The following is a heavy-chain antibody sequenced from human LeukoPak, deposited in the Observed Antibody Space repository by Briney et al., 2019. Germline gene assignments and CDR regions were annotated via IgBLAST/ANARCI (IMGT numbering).Heavy chain of an antibody. CDR1: GFTFSSYS. CDR3: AELGITMIGGV. V-gene: IGHV3-48*01. J-gene: IGHJ6*04. Sequence: GGSLRLSCAASGFTFSSYSMNWVRQAPGKGLEWVSDISSSSSTIFYADSVKGRFTISRDNAKNALYLQMNSLRAEDTAVYYCAELGITMIGGVWGKGTTVTISS. CDR2: ISSSSSTI. D-gene: IGHD3-10*02.